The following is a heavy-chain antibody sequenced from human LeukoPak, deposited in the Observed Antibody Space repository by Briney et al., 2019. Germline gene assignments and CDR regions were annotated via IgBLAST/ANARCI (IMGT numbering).Heavy chain of an antibody. V-gene: IGHV1-69*13. D-gene: IGHD2-2*01. J-gene: IGHJ4*02. CDR2: IIPIFGTA. Sequence: EASVKVSCKASGGTFSSYAISWVRQAPGQGLEWMGGIIPIFGTANYAQKFQGRVTITADESTSTAYMELSSLRSEDTAVYYCARDSNQYAVVPAAAVSYFDYWGQGTLVTVSS. CDR1: GGTFSSYA. CDR3: ARDSNQYAVVPAAAVSYFDY.